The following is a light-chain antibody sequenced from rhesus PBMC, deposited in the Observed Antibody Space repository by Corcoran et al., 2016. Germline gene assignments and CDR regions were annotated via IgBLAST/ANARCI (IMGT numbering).Light chain of an antibody. Sequence: EIVLTQSPATLSLSPGERATFSCRASQRVSSSLAWYQQNPGQAPRLHIYDASSWATGIPDRFMGSGSGTDFTLTISSLEPEDVGVYYCQQYSNWPLTFGGGTKVELK. CDR1: QRVSSS. V-gene: IGKV3-35*01. CDR3: QQYSNWPLT. CDR2: DAS. J-gene: IGKJ4*01.